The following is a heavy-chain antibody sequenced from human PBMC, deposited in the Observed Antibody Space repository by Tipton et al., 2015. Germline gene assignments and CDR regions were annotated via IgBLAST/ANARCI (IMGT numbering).Heavy chain of an antibody. J-gene: IGHJ4*02. CDR2: ISGYNGNR. Sequence: QSGAEVKKPGASVKVSCKASGYTFRSYGISWVRQAPGQGLEWMGWISGYNGNRNYAEKLQGRVTMTTETSTSTAYMELRSLRSDDTAVYYCVKDETTLIGGTCDSWGQGTQVTVSS. CDR3: VKDETTLIGGTCDS. D-gene: IGHD1-14*01. CDR1: GYTFRSYG. V-gene: IGHV1-18*01.